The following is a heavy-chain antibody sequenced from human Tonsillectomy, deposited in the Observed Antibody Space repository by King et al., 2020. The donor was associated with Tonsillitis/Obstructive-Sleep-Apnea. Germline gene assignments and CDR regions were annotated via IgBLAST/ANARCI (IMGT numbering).Heavy chain of an antibody. CDR3: TKAVGTTVTAYFDY. D-gene: IGHD4-17*01. V-gene: IGHV3-9*01. Sequence: VQLVESGGGLVQPGRSLRLSCAASGFTFDEYAMHWVRQAPGEGLEWVSGISWNSGSIVYADFVKGRFTISRDNAKNSLYLQMISLRSEDTALYYCTKAVGTTVTAYFDYWGQGTLVTVSS. CDR1: GFTFDEYA. CDR2: ISWNSGSI. J-gene: IGHJ4*02.